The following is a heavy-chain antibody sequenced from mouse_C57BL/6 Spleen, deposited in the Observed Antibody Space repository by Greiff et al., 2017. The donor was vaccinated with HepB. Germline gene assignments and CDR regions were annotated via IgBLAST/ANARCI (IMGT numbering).Heavy chain of an antibody. CDR3: AMADDYDGFAY. CDR1: GYTFTSYW. CDR2: IHPSDSDT. Sequence: VQLQQPGAELVKPGASVKVSCKASGYTFTSYWMHWVKQRPGQGLEWIGRIHPSDSDTNYNQKFKGKATLTVDKSSSTAYMQLSSLTSEDSAVYYCAMADDYDGFAYWGQGTLVTVSA. D-gene: IGHD2-4*01. V-gene: IGHV1-74*01. J-gene: IGHJ3*01.